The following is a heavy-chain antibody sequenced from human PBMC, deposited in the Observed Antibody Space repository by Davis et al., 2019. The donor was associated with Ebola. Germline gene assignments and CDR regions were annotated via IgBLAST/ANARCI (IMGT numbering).Heavy chain of an antibody. CDR1: GGSISGYY. V-gene: IGHV4-59*08. Sequence: SETLSLTCTVSGGSISGYYWTWIRQPPGKGLEWIGYLYYGGSTNYNPSLKSRVTISVDTSKNQFSLKLSSVTAADTAVYYCARSRVSYYYGSGSYLGWYFDLWGRGTLVTVSS. J-gene: IGHJ2*01. CDR2: LYYGGST. CDR3: ARSRVSYYYGSGSYLGWYFDL. D-gene: IGHD3-10*01.